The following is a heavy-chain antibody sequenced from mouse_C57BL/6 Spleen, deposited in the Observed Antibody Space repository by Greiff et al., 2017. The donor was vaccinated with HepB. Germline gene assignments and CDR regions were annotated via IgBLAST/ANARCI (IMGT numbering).Heavy chain of an antibody. Sequence: EVRLVESGGGLVKPGGSLKLSCAASGFTFSDYGMHWVRQAPEKGLEWVAYISSGSSTIYYADTVKGRFTISRDNAKNTLFLQMTSLRSEDTAMYYCARREGTVVATGDYFDYWGQGTTLTVSS. CDR3: ARREGTVVATGDYFDY. J-gene: IGHJ2*01. V-gene: IGHV5-17*01. D-gene: IGHD1-1*01. CDR1: GFTFSDYG. CDR2: ISSGSSTI.